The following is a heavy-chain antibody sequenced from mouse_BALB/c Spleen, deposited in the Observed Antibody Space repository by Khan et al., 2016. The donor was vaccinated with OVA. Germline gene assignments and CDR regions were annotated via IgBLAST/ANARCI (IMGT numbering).Heavy chain of an antibody. V-gene: IGHV1-26*01. J-gene: IGHJ3*01. CDR1: GYSFTLYY. D-gene: IGHD2-14*01. CDR2: VNPNTGGS. CDR3: ARGYDFFAY. Sequence: VQLKQSGPDLVKPGASVKISCKASGYSFTLYYMTWVKQSHGKSLVWIGRVNPNTGGSDYNQEFKGKAILTVDKSSNTAYMELHSLTSEDSAVYYCARGYDFFAYWGQGTLVTVSA.